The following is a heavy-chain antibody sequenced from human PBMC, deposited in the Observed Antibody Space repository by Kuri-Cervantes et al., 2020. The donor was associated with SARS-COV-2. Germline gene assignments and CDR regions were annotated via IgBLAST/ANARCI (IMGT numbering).Heavy chain of an antibody. CDR1: GFTVSSNY. V-gene: IGHV3-66*01. J-gene: IGHJ5*02. D-gene: IGHD2-15*01. CDR2: IYSGGST. CDR3: AKIPEPKDIVVVVAATVFFDP. Sequence: GGSLRLSCAASGFTVSSNYMSWVRQAPGKGLEWVSVIYSGGSTYYADSVKGRFTISRDNSKNTLYLQMNSLRAEDTAVYYCAKIPEPKDIVVVVAATVFFDPWGQGTLVTVSS.